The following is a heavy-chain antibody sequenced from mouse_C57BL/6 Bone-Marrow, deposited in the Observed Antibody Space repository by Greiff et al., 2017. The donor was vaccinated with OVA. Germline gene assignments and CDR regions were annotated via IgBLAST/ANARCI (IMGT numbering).Heavy chain of an antibody. CDR2: ISSGSSNI. V-gene: IGHV5-17*01. J-gene: IGHJ3*01. D-gene: IGHD2-5*01. CDR3: ALPSYYSNYEGFAY. Sequence: EVKLVESGGGLVKPGGSLKLSCAASGFTFSDYGMHWVRQAPEKGLEWVAYISSGSSNIYYADTVKGRFPISRDNAKNTLFLQMTSLRSEDTAMYYCALPSYYSNYEGFAYWGQGTLVTVSA. CDR1: GFTFSDYG.